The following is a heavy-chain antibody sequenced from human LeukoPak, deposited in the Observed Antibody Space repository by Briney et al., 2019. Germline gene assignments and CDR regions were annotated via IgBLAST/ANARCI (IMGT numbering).Heavy chain of an antibody. J-gene: IGHJ4*02. V-gene: IGHV3-7*01. D-gene: IGHD3-16*01. CDR3: ARLTAPRAQFVDY. CDR1: RFTFSNYW. CDR2: INQDGSKK. Sequence: GGSLRLSCVASRFTFSNYWMSWVRQAPGKGLEWVANINQDGSKKPYADSMKGRFTISRDNAKESLYLQLNSLRADDTAVYYCARLTAPRAQFVDYWGQGTLVTVSS.